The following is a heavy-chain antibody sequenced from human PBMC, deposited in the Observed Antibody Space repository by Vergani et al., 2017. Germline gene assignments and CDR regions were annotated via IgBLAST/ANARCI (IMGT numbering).Heavy chain of an antibody. CDR3: AKDLLSIAFDY. J-gene: IGHJ4*02. Sequence: QVQLVESGGGVVQPGRSLRLSCAASGFTFSSYGMHWVRQAPGKGLEWVAVISYDGSNKYYADSVKGRFTISRDNSKNTLYLQMNSLRAEDTAVYYCAKDLLSIAFDYWGQGALVTVSS. CDR1: GFTFSSYG. V-gene: IGHV3-30*18. CDR2: ISYDGSNK. D-gene: IGHD6-6*01.